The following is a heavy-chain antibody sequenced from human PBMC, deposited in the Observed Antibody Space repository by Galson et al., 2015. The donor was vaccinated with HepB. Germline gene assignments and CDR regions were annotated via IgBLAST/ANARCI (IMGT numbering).Heavy chain of an antibody. CDR3: ASHQEYYFDY. Sequence: LSLTCTVSGGSISNSLYFWGWIRQPPGKGLEWIATGYYTGTTYYNPSLKSRGTISLDTSKNQFSLNLRSVTAADTAVYYCASHQEYYFDYWRQGSLVTVSS. V-gene: IGHV4-39*01. CDR2: GYYTGTT. CDR1: GGSISNSLYF. J-gene: IGHJ4*02.